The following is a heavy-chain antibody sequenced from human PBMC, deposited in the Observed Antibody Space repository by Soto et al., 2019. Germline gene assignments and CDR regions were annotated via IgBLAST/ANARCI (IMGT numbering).Heavy chain of an antibody. V-gene: IGHV4-31*03. Sequence: QVQLQESGPGLVKPSQTLSLTCTVSGGSISSGGYYWSWIRQHPGKGLEWIGYIYYSGSTYYNPSLKSRVTISVDTSKNQFALKLSSVTAADTAVYYCARYYDSSGYYYFDYWGQGTLVTVSS. CDR3: ARYYDSSGYYYFDY. CDR2: IYYSGST. J-gene: IGHJ4*02. D-gene: IGHD3-22*01. CDR1: GGSISSGGYY.